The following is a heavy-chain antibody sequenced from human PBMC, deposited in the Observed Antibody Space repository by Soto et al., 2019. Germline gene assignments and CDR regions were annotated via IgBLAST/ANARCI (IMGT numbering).Heavy chain of an antibody. Sequence: QVQLQESGPGLVKPSETLSLTCTVSGGSTRNYFWSWIRQPPGKGLEWIGCIYYSGTTNYNSSLKSRVTISLDTSKNQFSLMLRSVTAADTAVYYCARYVNTYDTAVWFDPWGQGTLVTVSS. V-gene: IGHV4-59*01. D-gene: IGHD3-9*01. CDR3: ARYVNTYDTAVWFDP. J-gene: IGHJ5*02. CDR1: GGSTRNYF. CDR2: IYYSGTT.